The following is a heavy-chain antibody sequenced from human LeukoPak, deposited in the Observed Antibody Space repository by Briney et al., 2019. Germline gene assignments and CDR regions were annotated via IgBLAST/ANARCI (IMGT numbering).Heavy chain of an antibody. J-gene: IGHJ4*02. CDR1: GYTFTSYG. CDR2: ISAYNGNT. D-gene: IGHD3-22*01. CDR3: SRDRTHYYESSGYYSRWEN. Sequence: GASVKVSCKASGYTFTSYGISWVRQAPGQGLEWMGWISAYNGNTNYAQKLQGRVTMTRDTSTRTVYMELSSLRSEDTAMYYCSRDRTHYYESSGYYSRWENWGQGTLVTVSS. V-gene: IGHV1-18*01.